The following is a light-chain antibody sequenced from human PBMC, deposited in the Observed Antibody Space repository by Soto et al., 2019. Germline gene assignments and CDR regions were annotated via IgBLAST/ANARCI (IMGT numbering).Light chain of an antibody. CDR1: QSISSW. V-gene: IGKV1-5*03. CDR3: QQYNSYPWT. J-gene: IGKJ1*01. CDR2: KAS. Sequence: DIQMTQSPSTLSASVGDRVTITCRASQSISSWLAWYQQKPGKAPKLLIYKASSLESGVPSRFSGSRSGKEFTLTISSLKPDDFATYYCQQYNSYPWTLGQGTKVDIK.